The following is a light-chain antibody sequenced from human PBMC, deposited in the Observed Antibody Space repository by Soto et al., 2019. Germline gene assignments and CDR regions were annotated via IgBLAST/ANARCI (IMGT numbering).Light chain of an antibody. J-gene: IGKJ2*01. CDR1: QSIRFDY. V-gene: IGKV3-20*01. CDR2: ATS. Sequence: EIVLTQSPGTLSLSPGERATLSCRASQSIRFDYVAWYQQKVGQAPRLLIYATSRRATGIADRFSGSVSGTDFTLTISRLEPEDFAVYYCQQYLSPPGYTFGQGTKVEIK. CDR3: QQYLSPPGYT.